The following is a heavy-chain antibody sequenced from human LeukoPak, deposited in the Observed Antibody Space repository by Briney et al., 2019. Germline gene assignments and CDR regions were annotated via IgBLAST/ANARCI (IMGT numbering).Heavy chain of an antibody. Sequence: GGSLRLSCAASGFTFSSYAMHWVRQAPGKGLEWVAFIRYDGSNKYYADSVKGRFTISRDNSKNTLYLQMNSLRAEDTAVYYCAKAGITIFGVVMPDYWGQGTLVTVSS. CDR1: GFTFSSYA. D-gene: IGHD3-3*01. J-gene: IGHJ4*02. V-gene: IGHV3-30*02. CDR2: IRYDGSNK. CDR3: AKAGITIFGVVMPDY.